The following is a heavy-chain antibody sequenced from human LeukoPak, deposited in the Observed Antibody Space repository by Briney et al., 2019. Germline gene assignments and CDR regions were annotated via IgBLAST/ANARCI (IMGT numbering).Heavy chain of an antibody. J-gene: IGHJ5*02. Sequence: PSETLSLTCTVSGYSISSGYYWGWIRQPPGKGLEWIGSIYHSGRTFYNPSLKSRVTISVDTSKNQFSLQLNSVTPEDTAVYYCARVSEDSSGWYWFDPWGQGTLVTVSS. D-gene: IGHD6-19*01. CDR2: IYHSGRT. V-gene: IGHV4-38-2*02. CDR3: ARVSEDSSGWYWFDP. CDR1: GYSISSGYY.